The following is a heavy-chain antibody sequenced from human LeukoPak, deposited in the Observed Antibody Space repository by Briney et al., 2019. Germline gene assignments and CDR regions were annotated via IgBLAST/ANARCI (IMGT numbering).Heavy chain of an antibody. CDR1: GFTFSSYS. J-gene: IGHJ4*02. CDR2: ISSSSSYI. Sequence: PGGSLRLSCAASGFTFSSYSMNWVRKAPGKGPEWVSSISSSSSYIYYADSVKGRFTISRDNAKNSLYLQMNSLRAEDTAVYYCAREGIVATIVFDYWGQGTLVTVSS. V-gene: IGHV3-21*01. D-gene: IGHD5-12*01. CDR3: AREGIVATIVFDY.